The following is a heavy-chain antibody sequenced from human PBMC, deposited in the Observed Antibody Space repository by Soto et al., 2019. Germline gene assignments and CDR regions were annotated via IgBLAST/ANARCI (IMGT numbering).Heavy chain of an antibody. V-gene: IGHV6-1*01. Sequence: SQTLSLTCAISGDSVSSNSAAWNWIRQSPSRGLEWLGRTYYRSKWYNDYAVSVKSRITINPDTSKNQFSLQLNSVTPEDTAVYYCARGDSSGWPDYYYYGMDVWGQGTTVTVSS. CDR1: GDSVSSNSAA. D-gene: IGHD6-19*01. J-gene: IGHJ6*02. CDR3: ARGDSSGWPDYYYYGMDV. CDR2: TYYRSKWYN.